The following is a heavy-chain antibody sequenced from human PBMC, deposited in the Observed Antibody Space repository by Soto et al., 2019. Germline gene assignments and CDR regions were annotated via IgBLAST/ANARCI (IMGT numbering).Heavy chain of an antibody. D-gene: IGHD6-6*01. J-gene: IGHJ6*02. CDR3: ARQGQLVDYYYYGMDV. CDR2: IYPGDSDT. CDR1: GYSFTSYW. V-gene: IGHV5-51*01. Sequence: PGESLKISCKGSGYSFTSYWIGLVRQMPGKGLEWMGIIYPGDSDTRYSPSFQGQVTISADKSISTAYLQWSSLKASDTAMYYCARQGQLVDYYYYGMDVWGQGTTVTVSS.